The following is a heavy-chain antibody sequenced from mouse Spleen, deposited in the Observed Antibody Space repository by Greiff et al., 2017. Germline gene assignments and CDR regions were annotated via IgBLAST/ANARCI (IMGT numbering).Heavy chain of an antibody. CDR1: GYTFTVYN. CDR2: INPNNGGT. Sequence: EVKLQQSGPELVKPGASVKMSCKASGYTFTVYNMHWVKQSHGKSLEWIGYINPNNGGTSYNQKFKGKATLTVNKSSSTAYMELRSLTSEDSAVYYCAKEGSSNYVGFAYWGQGTLVTVSA. CDR3: AKEGSSNYVGFAY. D-gene: IGHD2-5*01. V-gene: IGHV1-22*01. J-gene: IGHJ3*01.